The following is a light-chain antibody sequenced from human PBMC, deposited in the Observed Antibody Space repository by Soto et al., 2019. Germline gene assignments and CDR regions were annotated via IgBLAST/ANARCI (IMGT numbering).Light chain of an antibody. Sequence: QSVLTQPPSASGSPGQSATISCTGTSSDVGDYNFVSWYQQHPGKAPKLIIYEVTKRPSGVPDRFSGSKSGNTASLTVSGLQTDDEADYYCSSFAGSNTLVFGGGTKLTVL. CDR1: SSDVGDYNF. J-gene: IGLJ3*02. CDR3: SSFAGSNTLV. V-gene: IGLV2-8*01. CDR2: EVT.